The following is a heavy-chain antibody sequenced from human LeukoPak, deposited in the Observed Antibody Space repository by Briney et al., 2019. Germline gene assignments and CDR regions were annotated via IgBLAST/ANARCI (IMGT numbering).Heavy chain of an antibody. D-gene: IGHD2-2*01. CDR2: IKQDGSEK. J-gene: IGHJ3*02. CDR1: GFTFSSYW. V-gene: IGHV3-7*04. Sequence: GGSLRLSCAASGFTFSSYWMSWVRQAPGKGLEWVANIKQDGSEKYYVDSVKGRFTISRDNAKNPLYLQMSSLRAEDTAVYYCARVRRPAVVLDALDSWGQGTMVTVSS. CDR3: ARVRRPAVVLDALDS.